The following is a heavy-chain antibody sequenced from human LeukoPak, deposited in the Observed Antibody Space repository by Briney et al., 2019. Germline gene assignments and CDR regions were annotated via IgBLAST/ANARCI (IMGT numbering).Heavy chain of an antibody. CDR1: GFTFSSYS. CDR2: ISSSSSYI. D-gene: IGHD5-12*01. V-gene: IGHV3-21*04. J-gene: IGHJ4*02. Sequence: GGSLRLSCAASGFTFSSYSMNWVRQAPGKGLEWVSSISSSSSYIYYADSVKGRFTISRDNAKNSLYLQMNSLRAEDTAVYYCARDPRGYSGYDGDYWGQGTLVTVSS. CDR3: ARDPRGYSGYDGDY.